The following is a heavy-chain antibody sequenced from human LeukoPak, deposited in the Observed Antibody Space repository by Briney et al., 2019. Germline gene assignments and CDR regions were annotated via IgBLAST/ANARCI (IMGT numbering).Heavy chain of an antibody. CDR1: GFTFSSYG. Sequence: AGGSLRLSCAASGFTFSSYGMHWVRQAPGKGLEWVAAISYDGSNKYYADSVKGRFTISRDNSKNTLYLQMNSLRAEDTAVYYCAKDGTAARPGYYYSYMDVWGKGATVTVSS. CDR2: ISYDGSNK. CDR3: AKDGTAARPGYYYSYMDV. V-gene: IGHV3-30*18. D-gene: IGHD6-6*01. J-gene: IGHJ6*03.